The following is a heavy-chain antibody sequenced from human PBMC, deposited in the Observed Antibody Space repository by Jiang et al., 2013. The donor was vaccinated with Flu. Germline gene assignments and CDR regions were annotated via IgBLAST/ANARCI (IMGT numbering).Heavy chain of an antibody. CDR3: AGGSGWLTTD. CDR1: SGSISSDF. J-gene: IGHJ4*02. Sequence: SGPGLVKPSETLSLTCTVSSGSISSDFWNWIRQPPGKGLEWIGHIHATEGTNYNSSLKSRVSISLDTSKNQFSLRLTAVTAADTAVYYCAGGSGWLTTDWGQGTLVTVSS. D-gene: IGHD6-19*01. CDR2: IHATEGT. V-gene: IGHV4-4*09.